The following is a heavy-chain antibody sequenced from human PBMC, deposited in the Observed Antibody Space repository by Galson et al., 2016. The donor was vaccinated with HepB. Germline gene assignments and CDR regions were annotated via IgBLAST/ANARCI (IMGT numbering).Heavy chain of an antibody. CDR3: KTRIDPFAGDR. V-gene: IGHV3-15*01. Sequence: SLRLSCAASGFTFSKVWMSWVRQAPGKGLGWVGRIHSRTYGGTTDYAAPVKGRFIISRDDSKNTLYLQMNSLKIEDTAVYYCKTRIDPFAGDRWGQGTRVTVSS. J-gene: IGHJ4*02. CDR1: GFTFSKVW. CDR2: IHSRTYGGTT. D-gene: IGHD3-16*01.